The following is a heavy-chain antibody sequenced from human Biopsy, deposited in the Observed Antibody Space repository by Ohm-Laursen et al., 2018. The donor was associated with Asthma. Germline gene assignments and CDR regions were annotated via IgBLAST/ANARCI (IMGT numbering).Heavy chain of an antibody. CDR2: TNYSGST. CDR1: GVSIRSYY. J-gene: IGHJ4*02. Sequence: SETLSLTCTVSGVSIRSYYWTWIRQPPGKALEWIGNTNYSGSTSSNPSLKSRVTISVATSTKQISLRLSSVIAADTADYSCAGFCSGGNCPDHWGQGTLATVSS. V-gene: IGHV4-59*01. CDR3: AGFCSGGNCPDH. D-gene: IGHD2-15*01.